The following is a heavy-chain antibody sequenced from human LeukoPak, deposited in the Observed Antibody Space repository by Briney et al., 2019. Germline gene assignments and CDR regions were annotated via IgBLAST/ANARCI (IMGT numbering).Heavy chain of an antibody. D-gene: IGHD6-13*01. V-gene: IGHV3-23*01. CDR1: GFTFSSYA. CDR2: ISGSGGST. CDR3: AKSNFPGYSSSWYN. Sequence: GGSLRLSCAASGFTFSSYAMSWVRQAPGKGLEWVSAISGSGGSTYYADSVKGRFTISRDNSKNTLYLQMNSQRAEDTDVYYCAKSNFPGYSSSWYNWGQGPLVSVSS. J-gene: IGHJ4*02.